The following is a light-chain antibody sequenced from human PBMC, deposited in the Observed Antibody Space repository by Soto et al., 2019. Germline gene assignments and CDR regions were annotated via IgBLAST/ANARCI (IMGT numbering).Light chain of an antibody. J-gene: IGLJ1*01. CDR2: DVS. CDR1: SSDGGGYNY. CDR3: SSYTSSSTLFYV. Sequence: VLTPPSSLSGSPGESITISVTGTSSDGGGYNYVSWYQQHPGKAPKLMIYDVSNRPSGVSNRFSGSKSGNTASLTISGLQAEDEADYYCSSYTSSSTLFYVFGTGTKVTVL. V-gene: IGLV2-14*01.